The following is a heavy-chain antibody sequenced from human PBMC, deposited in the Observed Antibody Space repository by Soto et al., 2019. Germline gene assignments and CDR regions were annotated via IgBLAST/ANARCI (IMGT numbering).Heavy chain of an antibody. J-gene: IGHJ4*02. CDR3: ARRFYYYDLLEDY. D-gene: IGHD3-22*01. CDR2: IYYSGST. CDR1: GGSISSSSYY. Sequence: QLQLQESGPGLVKPSETLSLTCTVSGGSISSSSYYWGWNRQPPGKGLEWIGSIYYSGSTYYNPSLKSRVTISVDTSKNQFSLKLSSVTAADTAVYYCARRFYYYDLLEDYWGQGTLVTVSS. V-gene: IGHV4-39*01.